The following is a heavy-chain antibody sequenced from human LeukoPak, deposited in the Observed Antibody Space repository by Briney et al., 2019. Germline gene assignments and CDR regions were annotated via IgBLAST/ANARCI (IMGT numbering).Heavy chain of an antibody. CDR1: GFSFSSYG. V-gene: IGHV3-23*01. D-gene: IGHD3-10*01. CDR3: AKDVRALTYYYGSGSYRGPKRDSYYFDY. CDR2: ISDSGDST. J-gene: IGHJ4*02. Sequence: GGSLRLSCAASGFSFSSYGMSWVRQAPGKGLEWVSGISDSGDSTYYADSVKGRFTISRDNSKNTLYLQMNSLRADDTAVYYCAKDVRALTYYYGSGSYRGPKRDSYYFDYWGQGTLVTVSS.